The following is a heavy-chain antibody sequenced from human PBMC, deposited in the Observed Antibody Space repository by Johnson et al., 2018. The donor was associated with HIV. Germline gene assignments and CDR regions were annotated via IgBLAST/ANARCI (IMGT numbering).Heavy chain of an antibody. D-gene: IGHD2-21*01. CDR3: ARGGHCGGDCAGAKQALDI. Sequence: QVQLVESGGGVVLPGGSLRLSCAASGFIFSTYAMHWVRQAPGKGLEWVAVISYDGNNTYNADSVKGRFTISRDNSKNTLYLQMNSLRVEDTAVYYCARGGHCGGDCAGAKQALDIWGQGTRVTVSS. J-gene: IGHJ3*02. CDR2: ISYDGNNT. V-gene: IGHV3-30-3*01. CDR1: GFIFSTYA.